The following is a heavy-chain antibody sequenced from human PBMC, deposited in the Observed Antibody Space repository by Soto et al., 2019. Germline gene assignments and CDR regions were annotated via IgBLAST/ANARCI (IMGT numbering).Heavy chain of an antibody. D-gene: IGHD2-21*01. CDR1: GGSISSYY. CDR2: IYYSGST. CDR3: ARRWGGTLDY. J-gene: IGHJ4*02. Sequence: PSETLSLTCTVSGGSISSYYWSWIRQPPGKGLEWIGYIYYSGSTNYNPSLKSRVTISVDTSKNQFSLKLSSVTAAGTAVYYCARRWGGTLDYWGQGTLDIVSS. V-gene: IGHV4-59*01.